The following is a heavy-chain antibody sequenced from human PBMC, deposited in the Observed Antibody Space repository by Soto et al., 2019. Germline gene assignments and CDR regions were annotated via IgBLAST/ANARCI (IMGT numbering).Heavy chain of an antibody. CDR1: GYNFTTFW. J-gene: IGHJ4*02. Sequence: GESLKISCKGSGYNFTTFWIGWVRQVPGKGLEWMGIIYPGDSETKYSPDFEGQVTISADRSTNTAYLQRRSLRASDTAMYYCARQIYDSDTGPNFQYYFDSWGQGTPVTVSS. CDR3: ARQIYDSDTGPNFQYYFDS. V-gene: IGHV5-51*01. CDR2: IYPGDSET. D-gene: IGHD3-22*01.